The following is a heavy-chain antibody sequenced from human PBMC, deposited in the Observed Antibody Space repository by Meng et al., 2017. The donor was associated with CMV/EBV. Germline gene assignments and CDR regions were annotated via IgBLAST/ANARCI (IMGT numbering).Heavy chain of an antibody. V-gene: IGHV4-59*01. CDR1: GGSISSYY. J-gene: IGHJ4*02. D-gene: IGHD6-13*01. Sequence: SETLSLTCTVSGGSISSYYWNWIRQPPGKGLEWIGYIYYSGSTNYNPSLKSRVTISVDTSKNQFSLKLSSVTAADTAVYYCARNKARSSSSWYHFDYWGQGTLVTVSS. CDR2: IYYSGST. CDR3: ARNKARSSSSWYHFDY.